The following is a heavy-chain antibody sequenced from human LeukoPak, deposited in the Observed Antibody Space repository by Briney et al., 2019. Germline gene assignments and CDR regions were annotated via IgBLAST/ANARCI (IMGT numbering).Heavy chain of an antibody. CDR1: GFTFSSYA. D-gene: IGHD5-12*01. V-gene: IGHV3-30-3*01. CDR2: ISYDGSNK. Sequence: GRSLRLSCAASGFTFSSYAMHWVRQAPGKGLEWVAVISYDGSNKYYADSVKGRFTISRDNSKNTLYLQMNSLRAEDTAVYYCANGESPKWLRLGRVGYYFDYWGQGTLVTVSS. J-gene: IGHJ4*02. CDR3: ANGESPKWLRLGRVGYYFDY.